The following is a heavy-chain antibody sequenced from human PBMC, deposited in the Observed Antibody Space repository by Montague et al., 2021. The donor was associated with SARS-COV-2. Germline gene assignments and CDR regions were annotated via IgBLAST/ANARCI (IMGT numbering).Heavy chain of an antibody. J-gene: IGHJ6*02. Sequence: SETLSLTCTVSGDSIISFYWTWVRQSPRKGLEWIGNVYYTGNTKYKPSLEGRVTISVDTSKSQFSLKLSSVTAADTAVYYCARDQANYGLDVWGQGTTVTVSS. CDR2: VYYTGNT. CDR3: ARDQANYGLDV. CDR1: GDSIISFY. V-gene: IGHV4-59*01.